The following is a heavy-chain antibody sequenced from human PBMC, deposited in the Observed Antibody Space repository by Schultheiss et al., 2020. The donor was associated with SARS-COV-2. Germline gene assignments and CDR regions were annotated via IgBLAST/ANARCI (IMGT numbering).Heavy chain of an antibody. CDR3: ARDRLDGRFDF. V-gene: IGHV3-30*07. D-gene: IGHD1-1*01. Sequence: AGSLRLSCAASGFTFSSYAMHWVRQAPGKGLEWVAVISYDGSNKYYADSVKGRFTISRDNSKNTLYLQMNSLRVEDTGVYYCARDRLDGRFDFWGQGALVTVSS. CDR2: ISYDGSNK. J-gene: IGHJ4*02. CDR1: GFTFSSYA.